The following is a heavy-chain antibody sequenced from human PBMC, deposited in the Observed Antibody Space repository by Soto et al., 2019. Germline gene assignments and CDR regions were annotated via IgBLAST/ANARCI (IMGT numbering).Heavy chain of an antibody. CDR1: GGSISSYY. D-gene: IGHD2-8*02. CDR3: ARDKITGLFDY. CDR2: INHSGST. Sequence: SETLSLTCTVSGGSISSYYWSWIRQPPGTGLEWIGEINHSGSTNYNPSLKSRVTISVDTSKNQFSLKLTSVTAADTAVYYCARDKITGLFDYWGQGTLVTVSS. V-gene: IGHV4-34*01. J-gene: IGHJ4*02.